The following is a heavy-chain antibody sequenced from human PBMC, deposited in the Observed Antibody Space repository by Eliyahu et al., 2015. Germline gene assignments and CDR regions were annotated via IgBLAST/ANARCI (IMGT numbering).Heavy chain of an antibody. J-gene: IGHJ4*02. CDR1: GYTFTDYY. CDR2: INPDGGVT. V-gene: IGHV1-2*02. D-gene: IGHD2-15*01. CDR3: ARDFCSDGTCYSYYGY. Sequence: QVHLVQSGAEVKKPGASVQVSCKASGYTFTDYYIPWVRQAPGQGLEWLGWINPDGGVTTYAQKFQGRVTMTRDTSISTAYMELSRLRSDDTAVYYCARDFCSDGTCYSYYGYWGQGSLVTVSS.